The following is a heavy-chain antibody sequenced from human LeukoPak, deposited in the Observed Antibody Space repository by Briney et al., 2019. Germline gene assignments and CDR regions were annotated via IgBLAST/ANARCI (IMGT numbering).Heavy chain of an antibody. CDR1: GGSISSGDYY. J-gene: IGHJ5*02. V-gene: IGHV4-30-4*08. CDR2: IYYSGST. Sequence: SQTLSLTCTVSGGSISSGDYYWSWIRQPPGKGLEWIGYIYYSGSTNYNPSLKSRVTISVDTSKNQFSLKLSSVTAADTAVYYCARHSSSRYSSSWRVQSANNWFDPWGQGTLVTVSS. D-gene: IGHD6-13*01. CDR3: ARHSSSRYSSSWRVQSANNWFDP.